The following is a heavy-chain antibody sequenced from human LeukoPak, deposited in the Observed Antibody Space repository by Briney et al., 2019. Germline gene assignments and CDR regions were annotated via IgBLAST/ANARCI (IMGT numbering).Heavy chain of an antibody. J-gene: IGHJ6*03. V-gene: IGHV3-9*03. Sequence: GGSLRLSCAASGFTFDDYAMHWVRQAPGKGLEWVSGISWNSGSIGYADSVKGRFTISRDNAKNSLYLQMNSLRAEDMALYYCAKSSSSSNPYYYMDVWGEGTTVTVSS. CDR2: ISWNSGSI. D-gene: IGHD6-6*01. CDR3: AKSSSSSNPYYYMDV. CDR1: GFTFDDYA.